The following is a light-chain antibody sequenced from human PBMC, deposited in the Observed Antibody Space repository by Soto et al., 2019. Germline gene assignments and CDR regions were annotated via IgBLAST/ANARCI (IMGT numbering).Light chain of an antibody. J-gene: IGKJ3*01. CDR3: QQYGSSPFT. CDR2: GVS. Sequence: EIVLTQSPGTLSLSPGERATLSCRASQSISSSYLAWYQQRPGQAPRLLIHGVSIKAAGIPDRFSGSGSGTDFTLTIKSLEPEDFALYFCQQYGSSPFTFGPGTQVEIK. CDR1: QSISSSY. V-gene: IGKV3-20*01.